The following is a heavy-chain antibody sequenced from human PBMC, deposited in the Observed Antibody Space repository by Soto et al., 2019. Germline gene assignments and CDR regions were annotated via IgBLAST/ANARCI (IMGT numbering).Heavy chain of an antibody. D-gene: IGHD6-13*01. V-gene: IGHV4-4*02. CDR3: ARIPGAAGAFYFDY. Sequence: SSETLSLTCAVSSGSISSSNWWSWVRQPPGKGLEWIGEIYHSGSTNYNPSLKSRVTISVDKSKNQFSLKLSSVTAADTAVYYCARIPGAAGAFYFDYWGQGTLVTVSS. J-gene: IGHJ4*02. CDR1: SGSISSSNW. CDR2: IYHSGST.